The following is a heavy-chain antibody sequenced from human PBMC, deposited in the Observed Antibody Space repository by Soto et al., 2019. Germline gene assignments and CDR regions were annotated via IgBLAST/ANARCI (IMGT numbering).Heavy chain of an antibody. Sequence: GGSLRLSCAASGFTFSSYWMHWVRQAPGKGLVWVSRINSDGSSTSYADSVKGRFTISRDNAKNTLYLQMNSLRAEDTAVYYCATNPRYNWNDVYWGQGTLVTVSS. CDR3: ATNPRYNWNDVY. J-gene: IGHJ4*02. CDR1: GFTFSSYW. V-gene: IGHV3-74*01. CDR2: INSDGSST. D-gene: IGHD1-20*01.